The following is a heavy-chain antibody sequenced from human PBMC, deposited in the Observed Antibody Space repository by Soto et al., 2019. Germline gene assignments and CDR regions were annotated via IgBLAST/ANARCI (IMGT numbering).Heavy chain of an antibody. J-gene: IGHJ4*02. CDR1: GNTVTSFY. CDR2: INPSGGRT. Sequence: ASVKVSCKASGNTVTSFYIQWVRQAPGQGLEWMGIINPSGGRTSYAQKFKGRVTMTRDTSTTIVYMELSNLRSEDTAVYYCAREKPPSLFDYWGQGTRVTV. CDR3: AREKPPSLFDY. V-gene: IGHV1-46*01.